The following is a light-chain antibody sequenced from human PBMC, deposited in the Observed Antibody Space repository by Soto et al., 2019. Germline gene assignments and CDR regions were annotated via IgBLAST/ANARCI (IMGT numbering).Light chain of an antibody. J-gene: IGKJ1*01. Sequence: DIQMTQSPSTLSGSVGDRVTITCRASQTISSWLAWYQQKPGKAPKLLIYKASTLQSGVPSRFSGSGSGTDFTLTISSLQPEDIATYYCQNYYSAPRTFGQGTKVDIK. V-gene: IGKV1-27*01. CDR1: QTISSW. CDR2: KAS. CDR3: QNYYSAPRT.